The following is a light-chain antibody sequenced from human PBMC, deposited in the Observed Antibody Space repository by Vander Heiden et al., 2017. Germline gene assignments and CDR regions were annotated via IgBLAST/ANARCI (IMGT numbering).Light chain of an antibody. CDR2: QYT. J-gene: IGLJ2*01. CDR3: QAWDSTTVV. CDR1: KLGDKY. V-gene: IGLV3-1*01. Sequence: SYELTQPPPVPVSPGQTATITCSGDKLGDKYACWYQQKPGQSPVPVIYQYTKQPSGIPERFSGSNSGNTATLTISGTQAMDEADYYCQAWDSTTVVFGGGTKLTVL.